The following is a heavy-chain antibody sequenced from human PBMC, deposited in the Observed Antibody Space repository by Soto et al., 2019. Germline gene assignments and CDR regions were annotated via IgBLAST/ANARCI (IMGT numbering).Heavy chain of an antibody. CDR2: IYYSGST. J-gene: IGHJ1*01. CDR1: GGSVSSGSYY. V-gene: IGHV4-61*01. CDR3: ARDRVESGYPEYFQH. Sequence: PSETLSLTCTVSGGSVSSGSYYWSWIRQPPGKGLEWIGYIYYSGSTNYNPSLKSRVTISVDTSKNQFSLKLSSVTAADTAVYYCARDRVESGYPEYFQHWGQGTLVTVS. D-gene: IGHD3-22*01.